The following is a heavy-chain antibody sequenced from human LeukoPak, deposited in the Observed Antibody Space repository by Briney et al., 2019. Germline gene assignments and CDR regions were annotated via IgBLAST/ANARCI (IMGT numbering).Heavy chain of an antibody. CDR3: AKSSSRYYYYYGMDV. D-gene: IGHD6-13*01. J-gene: IGHJ6*04. V-gene: IGHV3-23*01. CDR2: ISGSGGST. CDR1: GFTFSSYA. Sequence: PGGSLRLSCAASGFTFSSYAMSWVRQAPGKGLEWVSAISGSGGSTYYADSVKGRFTISRDNSKNTPYLQMNSLRAEDTAVYYCAKSSSRYYYYYGMDVWGKGTTVTVSS.